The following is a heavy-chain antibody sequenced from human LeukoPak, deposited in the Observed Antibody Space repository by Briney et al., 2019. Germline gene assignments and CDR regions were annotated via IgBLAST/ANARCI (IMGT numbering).Heavy chain of an antibody. CDR3: ARDQEAFDY. CDR2: IYPRDGST. J-gene: IGHJ4*02. Sequence: ASVKVSCKASGYSFTSNYIHWVRQAPGQGLEWMGMIYPRDGSTSYAQKFQGRVTVTRDTSTSTVHMELSGLRSEDTAVYYCARDQEAFDYWGQGTLVTVSS. V-gene: IGHV1-46*01. CDR1: GYSFTSNY.